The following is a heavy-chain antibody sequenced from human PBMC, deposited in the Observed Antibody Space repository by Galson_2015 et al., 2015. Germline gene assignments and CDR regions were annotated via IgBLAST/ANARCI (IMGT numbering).Heavy chain of an antibody. CDR3: ARAEYASKWYESPLYYGVDV. Sequence: CAISGDSVSNNNVAWNWIRQSPSRGLEWLGRTYYRSKWYNDYAVYEKSRITITPDTSQNQISLQLNSVTPEDSAVYYCARAEYASKWYESPLYYGVDVWGQGTTVTVSS. J-gene: IGHJ6*02. V-gene: IGHV6-1*01. CDR1: GDSVSNNNVA. D-gene: IGHD6-13*01. CDR2: TYYRSKWYN.